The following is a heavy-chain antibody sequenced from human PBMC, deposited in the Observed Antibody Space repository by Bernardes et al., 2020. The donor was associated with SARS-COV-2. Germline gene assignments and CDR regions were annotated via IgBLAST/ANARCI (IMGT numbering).Heavy chain of an antibody. J-gene: IGHJ6*02. V-gene: IGHV3-7*01. D-gene: IGHD6-19*01. Sequence: GGSLRLSCAASGFTFSSYWMSWVRQAPGKGLEWVTNIKQDGSEKYYVDSVKGRFTISRDNAKNSLYLQMNSLRAEDTAVYYCARDIAVAVDPLRYYYYGMDVWGQGTTVTVSS. CDR3: ARDIAVAVDPLRYYYYGMDV. CDR2: IKQDGSEK. CDR1: GFTFSSYW.